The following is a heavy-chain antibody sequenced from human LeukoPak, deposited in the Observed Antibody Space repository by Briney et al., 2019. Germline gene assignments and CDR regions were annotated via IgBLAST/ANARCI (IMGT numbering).Heavy chain of an antibody. J-gene: IGHJ5*02. CDR2: IYYSGST. Sequence: PSETLSLTCIVSGGSISSGDYYWSWIRQPPGKGLEWIGYIYYSGSTYYNPSLKSRVTISVDTSKNQFSLKLSSVTAADTAVYYCARDSYYYDTSGYYYWFDPWGQGTLVTVSS. D-gene: IGHD3-22*01. CDR1: GGSISSGDYY. V-gene: IGHV4-30-4*01. CDR3: ARDSYYYDTSGYYYWFDP.